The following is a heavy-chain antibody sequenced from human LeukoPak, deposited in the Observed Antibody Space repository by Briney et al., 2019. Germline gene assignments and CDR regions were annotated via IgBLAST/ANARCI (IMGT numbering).Heavy chain of an antibody. CDR3: ARGYGDYAQYFDY. CDR1: GGSIRSYY. V-gene: IGHV4-59*01. D-gene: IGHD4-17*01. Sequence: PSETLSLTCTVSGGSIRSYYWSWIRQSPGKGLEWIGYIYYSGSINYNPSLKSRVTISVDTSKNQFSLKLSSVTAADTAVYYCARGYGDYAQYFDYWGQGTLVTVSS. J-gene: IGHJ4*02. CDR2: IYYSGSI.